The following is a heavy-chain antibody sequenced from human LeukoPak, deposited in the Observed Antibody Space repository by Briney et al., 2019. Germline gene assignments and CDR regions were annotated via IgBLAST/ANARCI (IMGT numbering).Heavy chain of an antibody. CDR2: IYYSGST. CDR1: GGSISSYY. D-gene: IGHD6-13*01. Sequence: SETLSLTCTVSGGSISSYYWSWIRQPPGKGLEWIGYIYYSGSTNYNPSLKSRVTISVDTSKNQFSRNLSSVTAADTVVYYCARVVYSCSWSWGQGILVTVSS. V-gene: IGHV4-59*01. CDR3: ARVVYSCSWS. J-gene: IGHJ5*02.